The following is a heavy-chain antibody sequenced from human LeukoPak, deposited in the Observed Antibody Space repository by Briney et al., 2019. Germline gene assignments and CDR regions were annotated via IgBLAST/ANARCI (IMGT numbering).Heavy chain of an antibody. CDR3: ARCRTTVTAMPGY. CDR1: GFTFSSYC. J-gene: IGHJ4*02. Sequence: GSLRLSCAASGFTFSSYCMSWVRQAPGKGLEWVANTNKDESEKYYVDSVKGRFTISRDNAKNSLYLQMNSLRAEDTAVYYCARCRTTVTAMPGYWGQGTLVTVSS. D-gene: IGHD4-17*01. CDR2: TNKDESEK. V-gene: IGHV3-7*03.